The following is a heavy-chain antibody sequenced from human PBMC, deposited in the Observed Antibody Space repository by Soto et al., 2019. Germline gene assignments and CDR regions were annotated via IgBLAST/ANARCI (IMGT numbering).Heavy chain of an antibody. D-gene: IGHD2-15*01. V-gene: IGHV3-48*03. J-gene: IGHJ6*02. CDR1: GFTFISYE. Sequence: PWGSLRLSCAASGFTFISYEMNCFRHSPFKWLEWVSYISSSGSTIYYADSVKGRFTISRDNAKNSLYLQMNSLRAEDTAVYYCALGYCSGGSCYLPVYYYGMDVWGQGTTVTVSS. CDR2: ISSSGSTI. CDR3: ALGYCSGGSCYLPVYYYGMDV.